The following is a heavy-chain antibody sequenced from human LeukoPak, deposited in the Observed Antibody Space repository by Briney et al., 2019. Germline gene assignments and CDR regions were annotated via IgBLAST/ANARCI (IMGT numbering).Heavy chain of an antibody. CDR3: ARDVDTAMVLLFDP. Sequence: SETLSHTCTVSGGSISSYYWSWIRQPAGKGLEWIGRIYTSGSTNYNPSLKSRVTMSVDTSKNQFSLKLSSVTAADTAVYYCARDVDTAMVLLFDPWGQGTLVTISS. CDR1: GGSISSYY. V-gene: IGHV4-4*07. D-gene: IGHD5-18*01. CDR2: IYTSGST. J-gene: IGHJ5*02.